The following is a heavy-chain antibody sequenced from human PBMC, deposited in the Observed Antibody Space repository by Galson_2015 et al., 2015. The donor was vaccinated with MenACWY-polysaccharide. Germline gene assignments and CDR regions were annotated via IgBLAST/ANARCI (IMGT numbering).Heavy chain of an antibody. CDR2: ISYDGINK. D-gene: IGHD3-9*01. J-gene: IGHJ4*02. CDR1: GFIFSNHA. V-gene: IGHV3-30-3*01. CDR3: ARDASPLGRYFDSKGWDY. Sequence: LRISCAVSGFIFSNHALHWVRPAPGKGLEWVGVISYDGINKYYADSVKGRITISRDDSQNTLFLQLNSLRAEDTAVYYCARDASPLGRYFDSKGWDYWGQGSLVTVSS.